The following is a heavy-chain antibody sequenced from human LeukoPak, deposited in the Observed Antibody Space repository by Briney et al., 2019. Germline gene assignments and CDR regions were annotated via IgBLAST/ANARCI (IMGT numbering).Heavy chain of an antibody. V-gene: IGHV3-21*01. J-gene: IGHJ4*02. CDR1: GFTFSSYG. CDR3: TRGSYGDYEY. CDR2: IDPSSTYI. Sequence: GGSLRLSCAASGFTFSSYGMHWVRQAPGKGPEWVSSIDPSSTYIYYADSVKGRFTISRDNAQNSLYLQMNSLRAEDTAVYYCTRGSYGDYEYWGQGTLVTVSS. D-gene: IGHD4-17*01.